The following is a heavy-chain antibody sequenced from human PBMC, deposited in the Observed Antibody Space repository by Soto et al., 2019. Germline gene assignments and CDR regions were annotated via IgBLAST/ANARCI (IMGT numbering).Heavy chain of an antibody. Sequence: QVQLVQSGAEVKKPGSSVKVSCKASGGTFSSYAISWVRQAPGQGLEWMGGIIPIFGTANYAQKFQGRVTITADESTSTAYMELSSLRSEDTAVYYCARDSRENWRGEVVAALYYYGMDVWGQGTTVTVSS. D-gene: IGHD2-15*01. CDR1: GGTFSSYA. V-gene: IGHV1-69*01. CDR3: ARDSRENWRGEVVAALYYYGMDV. CDR2: IIPIFGTA. J-gene: IGHJ6*02.